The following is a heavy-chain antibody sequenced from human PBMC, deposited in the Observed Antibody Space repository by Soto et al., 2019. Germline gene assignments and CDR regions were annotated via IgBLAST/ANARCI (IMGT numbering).Heavy chain of an antibody. V-gene: IGHV4-30-2*01. CDR2: IYHSVST. CDR3: ARLGITMIVVVTPSAY. J-gene: IGHJ4*02. Sequence: TLSLTCAVSGGSISSGGYSWSWIRQPPGKGLEWIGYIYHSVSTYYNPSLKSRVTISVDRSKNQFSLKLSSVTAADTAVYYCARLGITMIVVVTPSAYWGQGTLVTGSS. CDR1: GGSISSGGYS. D-gene: IGHD3-22*01.